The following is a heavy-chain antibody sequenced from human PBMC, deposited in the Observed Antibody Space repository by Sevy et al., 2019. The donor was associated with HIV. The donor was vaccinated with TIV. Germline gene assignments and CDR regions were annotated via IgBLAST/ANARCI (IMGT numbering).Heavy chain of an antibody. J-gene: IGHJ6*02. D-gene: IGHD3-16*01. CDR1: GFSVSSNY. V-gene: IGHV3-53*01. Sequence: GGSLRLSCAASGFSVSSNYMSWVRQAPGKGPEWVSVIHSGGKISYEDSVQGRFTISRDNSKNTLYLQMNSLRAEDTAVYYCAREDSVLGEDNYYGIDVWGQGTTVTVSS. CDR3: AREDSVLGEDNYYGIDV. CDR2: IHSGGKI.